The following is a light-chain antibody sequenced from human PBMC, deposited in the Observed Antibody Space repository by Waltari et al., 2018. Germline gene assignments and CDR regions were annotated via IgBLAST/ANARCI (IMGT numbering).Light chain of an antibody. CDR2: DTS. CDR3: QHYLRLPAT. V-gene: IGKV3-20*01. Sequence: EIVLTQSPGTLSLSPGERATLACRASQSVGRSLAWYQQNPGQAPRLLIYDTSRRATGIPDRFSGSGSGTDFSLTISRLEAEDFAVYYCQHYLRLPATFGQGTKVEI. CDR1: QSVGRS. J-gene: IGKJ1*01.